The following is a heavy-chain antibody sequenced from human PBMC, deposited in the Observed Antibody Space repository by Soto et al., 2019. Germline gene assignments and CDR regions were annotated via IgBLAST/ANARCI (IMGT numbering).Heavy chain of an antibody. J-gene: IGHJ6*02. CDR1: GGTFSSYA. D-gene: IGHD3-10*01. CDR3: ARKSGTMVRGVIVDYYYGMDV. Sequence: QVQLVQSGAEVKKPGSSVKVSCKASGGTFSSYAISWVRQAPGQGLEWMGGNIPIFGTANYAQKFQGRVTITADESTSTAYMELSSLRSEDTAVYYCARKSGTMVRGVIVDYYYGMDVWGQGTTVTVSS. CDR2: NIPIFGTA. V-gene: IGHV1-69*01.